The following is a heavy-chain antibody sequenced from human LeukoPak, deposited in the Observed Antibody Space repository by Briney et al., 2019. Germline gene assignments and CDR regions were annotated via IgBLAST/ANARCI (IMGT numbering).Heavy chain of an antibody. Sequence: PSETLSLTCAVSGGSFSGYYWSWIRQPPGKGLEWIGEINHSGSTNYNPSLKSRVTISVDTSKNQFSLKLSSVTAADTAVYYCARAAPMYSSSWSLDYWGQGTLVTVSS. D-gene: IGHD6-13*01. CDR2: INHSGST. CDR1: GGSFSGYY. J-gene: IGHJ4*02. V-gene: IGHV4-34*01. CDR3: ARAAPMYSSSWSLDY.